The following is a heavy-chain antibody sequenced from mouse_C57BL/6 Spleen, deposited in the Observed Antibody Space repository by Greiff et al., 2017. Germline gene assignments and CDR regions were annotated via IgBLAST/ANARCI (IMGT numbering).Heavy chain of an antibody. CDR1: GFSLTSYG. CDR2: IWSDGST. Sequence: VQVVESGPGLVAPSQSLSITCTVSGFSLTSYGVHWVRQPPGKGLEWLVVIWSDGSTTYNSALKSRLSISKDNSKSQVFLKMNSLQTDDTAMYYCARHDSNYGYAMDYWGQGTSVTVSS. V-gene: IGHV2-6-1*01. CDR3: ARHDSNYGYAMDY. D-gene: IGHD2-5*01. J-gene: IGHJ4*01.